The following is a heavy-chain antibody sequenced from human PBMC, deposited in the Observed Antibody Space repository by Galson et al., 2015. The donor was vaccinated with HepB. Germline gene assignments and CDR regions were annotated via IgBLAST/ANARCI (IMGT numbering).Heavy chain of an antibody. D-gene: IGHD2-2*01. CDR2: IIPILGIA. Sequence: SVKVSCKASGGTFSSYAISWVRQAPGQGLEWMGRIIPILGIANYAQKFQGRVTITADKSTSTAYMELSSLRSEDTAVYYCARDLVDSSEDYWGQGTLVTVSS. J-gene: IGHJ4*02. V-gene: IGHV1-69*04. CDR1: GGTFSSYA. CDR3: ARDLVDSSEDY.